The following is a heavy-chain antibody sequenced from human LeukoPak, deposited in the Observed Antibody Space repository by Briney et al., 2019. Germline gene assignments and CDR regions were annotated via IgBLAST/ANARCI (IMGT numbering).Heavy chain of an antibody. J-gene: IGHJ4*02. D-gene: IGHD6-13*01. Sequence: PSETLSLTCTVSGGSISSYYWSWIRQPPGKGLEWIGYIYYSGSTNYNPSLKSRVTISVDTSKNQFSLKLSSVTAADTAVYYCARVGSSWTPVDYWGQGTLVTVSS. CDR2: IYYSGST. CDR1: GGSISSYY. V-gene: IGHV4-59*01. CDR3: ARVGSSWTPVDY.